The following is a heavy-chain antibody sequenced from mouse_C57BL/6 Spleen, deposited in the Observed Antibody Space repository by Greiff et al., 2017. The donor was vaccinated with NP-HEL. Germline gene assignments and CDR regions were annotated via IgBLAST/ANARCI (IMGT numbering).Heavy chain of an antibody. D-gene: IGHD1-1*01. Sequence: VQGVESGAELVKPGASVKISCKASGYAFSSYWMNWVKQRPGKGLEWIGQIYPGDGDTNYNGKFKGKATLTADKSSSTAYRQLSSLTSEDSAVYFCARGYGSSYWYFDVWGTGTTVTVSS. J-gene: IGHJ1*03. V-gene: IGHV1-80*01. CDR1: GYAFSSYW. CDR2: IYPGDGDT. CDR3: ARGYGSSYWYFDV.